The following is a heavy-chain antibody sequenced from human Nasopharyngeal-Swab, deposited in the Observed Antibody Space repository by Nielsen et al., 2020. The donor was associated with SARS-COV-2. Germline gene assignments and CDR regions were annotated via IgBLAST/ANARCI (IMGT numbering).Heavy chain of an antibody. CDR2: IYYSGST. Sequence: SETLSLTCTVSGGSISSSSYYWGWIRQPPGKGLEWIGSIYYSGSTYYNPSLKSRVTISVDTSKNQFSLKLSSVTAADTAVYYCARAVITGTQFDYWGQGTLVTVSS. CDR1: GGSISSSSYY. V-gene: IGHV4-39*07. J-gene: IGHJ4*02. D-gene: IGHD1-7*01. CDR3: ARAVITGTQFDY.